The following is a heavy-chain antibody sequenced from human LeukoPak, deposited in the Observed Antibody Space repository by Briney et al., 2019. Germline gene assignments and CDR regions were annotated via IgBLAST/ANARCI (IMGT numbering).Heavy chain of an antibody. D-gene: IGHD5-18*01. Sequence: GGSLRLSCAASGFTFRNYAITWVRQAPGKGLEWVSDISGSGDTTYYADSVKGRFTISRDSSMNTLYLQMNSLRAEDTAVYFCAKVGSYGFKYFDYWGRGTLVTVSS. CDR3: AKVGSYGFKYFDY. V-gene: IGHV3-23*01. J-gene: IGHJ4*02. CDR2: ISGSGDTT. CDR1: GFTFRNYA.